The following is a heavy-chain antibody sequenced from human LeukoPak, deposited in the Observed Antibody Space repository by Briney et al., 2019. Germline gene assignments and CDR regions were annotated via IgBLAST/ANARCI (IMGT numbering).Heavy chain of an antibody. V-gene: IGHV1-18*01. Sequence: ASVKVSCKASGYTFTSYGISWVRQAPGQGLEWMGWISAYNGNTNYAQKFQGRVTMTRDTSISTAYMELSRLRSDDTAVYYCARVNIVVVVAATGFFDYWGQGTLVTVSS. CDR1: GYTFTSYG. D-gene: IGHD2-15*01. CDR2: ISAYNGNT. CDR3: ARVNIVVVVAATGFFDY. J-gene: IGHJ4*02.